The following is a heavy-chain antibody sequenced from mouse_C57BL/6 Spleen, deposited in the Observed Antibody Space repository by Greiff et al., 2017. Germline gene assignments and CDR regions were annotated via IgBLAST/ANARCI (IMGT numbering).Heavy chain of an antibody. J-gene: IGHJ2*01. Sequence: QVHVKQPGAELVRPGSSVKLSCKASGYTFTSYWMDWVKQRPGQGLEWIGNIYPSDSETHYNQKFKDKATLTVDKSSSTAYMQLSSLTSEDSAVYYCARLSSYYFDYWGQGTTLTVSS. CDR2: IYPSDSET. V-gene: IGHV1-61*01. CDR3: ARLSSYYFDY. CDR1: GYTFTSYW.